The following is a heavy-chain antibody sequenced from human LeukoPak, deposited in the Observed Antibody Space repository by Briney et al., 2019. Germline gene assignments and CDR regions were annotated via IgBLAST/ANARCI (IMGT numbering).Heavy chain of an antibody. D-gene: IGHD1-26*01. CDR2: INPSGGST. CDR1: GYTFTSYY. J-gene: IGHJ3*02. Sequence: GASVKVSCKASGYTFTSYYMRWVRQAPGQGLEWMGIINPSGGSTNYAQKFQGRVTMTRDTSTSTVYMELSSLRSEDTAVYYCARGSGSYYRTLDAFDIWGQGTMVTVSS. CDR3: ARGSGSYYRTLDAFDI. V-gene: IGHV1-46*01.